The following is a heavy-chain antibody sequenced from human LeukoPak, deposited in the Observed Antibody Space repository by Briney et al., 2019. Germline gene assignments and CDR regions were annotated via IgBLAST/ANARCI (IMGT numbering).Heavy chain of an antibody. V-gene: IGHV3-33*01. D-gene: IGHD1-26*01. CDR2: IWYDGSNK. Sequence: GRSLRLSCAASGFTFSSYGMHWVRQAPGKGLEWVAVIWYDGSNKYYADSVKGRFTISRDNSKNTLFLQMNSLRAEDTAVYYCARDPSVVGATALDYWGQGTLVTVSS. CDR3: ARDPSVVGATALDY. J-gene: IGHJ4*02. CDR1: GFTFSSYG.